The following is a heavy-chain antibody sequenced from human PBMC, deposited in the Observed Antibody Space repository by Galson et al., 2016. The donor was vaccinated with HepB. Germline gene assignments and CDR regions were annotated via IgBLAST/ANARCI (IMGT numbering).Heavy chain of an antibody. J-gene: IGHJ4*02. V-gene: IGHV1-3*01. D-gene: IGHD1-26*01. Sequence: VKVSCKAPGYTFTNYAMHWVRQAPGQRLEWMGWINPGNGDTKYSQKFQGRFTISKDTSARTAYMELRSLISEDTAVYYCAREGSYYTLDYWGQGTLVTVSS. CDR3: AREGSYYTLDY. CDR2: INPGNGDT. CDR1: GYTFTNYA.